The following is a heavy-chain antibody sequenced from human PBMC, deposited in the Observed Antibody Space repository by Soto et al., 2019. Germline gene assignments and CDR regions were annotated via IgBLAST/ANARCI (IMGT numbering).Heavy chain of an antibody. Sequence: GGSLRLSCAASGFTFSSYAMSWVRQAPGKGLEWVSAISGSGGSTYYADSVKGRFTISRDNSKNTLYLQMNSLRAEDTAVYYCAKVGIAAAGPWDYGMDVWGQGTTVTVSS. CDR1: GFTFSSYA. CDR2: ISGSGGST. V-gene: IGHV3-23*01. J-gene: IGHJ6*02. CDR3: AKVGIAAAGPWDYGMDV. D-gene: IGHD6-13*01.